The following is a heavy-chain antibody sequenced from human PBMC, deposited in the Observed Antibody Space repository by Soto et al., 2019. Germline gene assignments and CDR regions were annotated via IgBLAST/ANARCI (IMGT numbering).Heavy chain of an antibody. CDR2: INAGNGNT. Sequence: ASVKVSCKASGYTFTSYAMHCVRQAPGQRLEWMGWINAGNGNTKYSQKFQGRVTITRDTSASTAYMELSSLRSEDTAVYYCARGGLVLVYYYYGRDVGGQGTTVTVSS. J-gene: IGHJ6*02. CDR3: ARGGLVLVYYYYGRDV. V-gene: IGHV1-3*01. D-gene: IGHD6-6*01. CDR1: GYTFTSYA.